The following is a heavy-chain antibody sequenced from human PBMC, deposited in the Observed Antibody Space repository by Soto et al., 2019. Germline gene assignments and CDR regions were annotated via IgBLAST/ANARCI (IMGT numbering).Heavy chain of an antibody. CDR2: IYYSGST. J-gene: IGHJ5*02. CDR1: GGSISSSSYY. CDR3: ARRGSVVVPAAPTLGWFDP. D-gene: IGHD2-2*01. V-gene: IGHV4-39*01. Sequence: QLQLQESGPGLVKPSETLSLTCTVSGGSISSSSYYWGWIRQPPGKGLEWIGSIYYSGSTYYNPSLKSRVTISVDTSKNQFSLKLSSVTAADTAVYYCARRGSVVVPAAPTLGWFDPWGQGTLVTVSS.